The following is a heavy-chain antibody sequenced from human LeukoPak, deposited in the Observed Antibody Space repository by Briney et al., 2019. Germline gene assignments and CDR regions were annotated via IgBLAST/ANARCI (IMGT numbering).Heavy chain of an antibody. CDR2: IYYSGST. V-gene: IGHV4-59*01. J-gene: IGHJ5*02. CDR1: GGSISSYY. CDR3: ARDQDWFDP. Sequence: SETLSLTCTVSGGSISSYYWSWIRQLPGKGLEWIGYIYYSGSTNYNPSLKSRVTISVDTSKNQFSLKLSSVTAADTAVYYCARDQDWFDPWGQGTLVTASS.